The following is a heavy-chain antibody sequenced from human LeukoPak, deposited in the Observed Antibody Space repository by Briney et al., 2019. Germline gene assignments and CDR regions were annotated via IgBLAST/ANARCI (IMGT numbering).Heavy chain of an antibody. CDR2: IYQGGTS. V-gene: IGHV4-38-2*02. CDR1: GYSISSGYY. Sequence: SETLSLTCTVSGYSISSGYYWGWIRLPPGKGLEWIGSIYQGGTSYYNPSLKSRVTMSVDTSKNQFSLRLTSVTAADTAVFYCARVGSAYSYGYLDYWGQGTLVTVSS. J-gene: IGHJ4*02. D-gene: IGHD5-18*01. CDR3: ARVGSAYSYGYLDY.